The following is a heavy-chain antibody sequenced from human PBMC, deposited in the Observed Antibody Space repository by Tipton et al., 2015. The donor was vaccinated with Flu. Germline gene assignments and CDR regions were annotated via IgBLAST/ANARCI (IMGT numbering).Heavy chain of an antibody. V-gene: IGHV4-59*01. J-gene: IGHJ4*02. CDR3: TRAPYSDYDTSGSSFDY. CDR2: INYNGGT. CDR1: GGSIDNYY. D-gene: IGHD3-22*01. Sequence: PGLVKPSETLSLTCSVSGGSIDNYYWSWIRQPPGKGLEWIGFINYNGGTDYNPSLKSRVTISVDTSKNQFSLRLSSVTAADTAVYYCTRAPYSDYDTSGSSFDYWGQGTLVTVSS.